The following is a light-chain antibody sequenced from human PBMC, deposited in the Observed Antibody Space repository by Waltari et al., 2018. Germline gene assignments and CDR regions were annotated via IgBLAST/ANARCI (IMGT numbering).Light chain of an antibody. CDR2: DVS. V-gene: IGLV2-11*01. CDR3: CSYAGSYTSL. J-gene: IGLJ2*01. CDR1: SSDVGGSNY. Sequence: QSALTQPRSVSGSPGQSVTISCPGTSSDVGGSNYVPWYQQHPGKAPKLMIYDVSKRPSGVPDRFSGSKSGNTASLTISGLQAEDEADYYCCSYAGSYTSLFGGGTKLTVL.